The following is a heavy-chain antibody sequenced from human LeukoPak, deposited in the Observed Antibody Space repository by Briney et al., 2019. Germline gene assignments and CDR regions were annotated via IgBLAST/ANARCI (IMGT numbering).Heavy chain of an antibody. CDR2: IYSSGFT. D-gene: IGHD2-21*02. Sequence: SETLSLTCTVSGHSLGGFYWGSLRQPAGAGLEWIGRIYSSGFTEFNLSLDNRVTMAIVTSKNEFSLKLTSVTAADTGLYYYAGFHMVTGTYFDSWGQGLLVTVSS. CDR1: GHSLGGFY. J-gene: IGHJ4*02. V-gene: IGHV4-4*07. CDR3: AGFHMVTGTYFDS.